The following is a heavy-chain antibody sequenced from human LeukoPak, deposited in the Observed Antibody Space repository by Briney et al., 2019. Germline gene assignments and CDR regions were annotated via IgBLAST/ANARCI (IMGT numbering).Heavy chain of an antibody. J-gene: IGHJ6*03. D-gene: IGHD1-1*01. V-gene: IGHV4-34*01. CDR3: ARGRNGVSDYYFDV. CDR2: ISHEGDS. Sequence: SETLSLTCAVYGVSLRGYYWSWIPQSPEKGLEWIGEISHEGDSIYNPSLKSRLTLSVDMSKHQFSLKLRSVTAADTAVYYCARGRNGVSDYYFDVWRRGRTVIVSS. CDR1: GVSLRGYY.